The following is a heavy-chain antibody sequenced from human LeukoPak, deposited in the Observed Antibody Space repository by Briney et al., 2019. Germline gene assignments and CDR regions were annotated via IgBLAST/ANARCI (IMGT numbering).Heavy chain of an antibody. Sequence: PSETLSLTCTASGGSISSGDYYWSWIRQPPGKGLEWIGYIYCSGSTYYNPSLKSRVTISVDTSKNQFSLKLSSVTAADTAVYCCARDLDGYSSGWYYFDYWGQGTLVTVSS. CDR2: IYCSGST. CDR1: GGSISSGDYY. D-gene: IGHD6-19*01. J-gene: IGHJ4*02. V-gene: IGHV4-30-4*01. CDR3: ARDLDGYSSGWYYFDY.